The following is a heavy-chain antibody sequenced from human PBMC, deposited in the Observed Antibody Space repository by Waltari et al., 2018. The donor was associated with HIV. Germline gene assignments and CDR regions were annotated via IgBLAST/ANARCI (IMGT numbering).Heavy chain of an antibody. CDR1: GGLSARRDSL. CDR3: VRHTAGFNPGVGWYLAGVFEP. J-gene: IGHJ1*01. Sequence: QFQVSGPGVVKPSGSLSVTCNVSGGLSARRDSLWGRLRPLPGTHGGWFGCALYTRRTDVYAGQFFAKSSLTSRVSLSFDTSRNQFSLRLTSVTASDTGLYYCVRHTAGFNPGVGWYLAGVFEPWGQGTQVIVSS. CDR2: ALYTRRTDVYAGQF. V-gene: IGHV4-39*01. D-gene: IGHD6-19*01.